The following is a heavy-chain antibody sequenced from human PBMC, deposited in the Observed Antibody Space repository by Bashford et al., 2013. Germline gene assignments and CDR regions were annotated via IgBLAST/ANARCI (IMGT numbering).Heavy chain of an antibody. CDR3: ATGGGYGQTKAGMDV. CDR1: GYTFSSYD. V-gene: IGHV1-3*01. D-gene: IGHD5-18*01. Sequence: VASVKVSCKASGYTFSSYDMHWVRQAPGQRLEWMGWINAGNDNTKYSQKFQGRVTITRDTSASTAYMELSSLRYDDTAVYYCATGGGYGQTKAGMDVWGRGTTVTVSS. J-gene: IGHJ6*02. CDR2: INAGNDNT.